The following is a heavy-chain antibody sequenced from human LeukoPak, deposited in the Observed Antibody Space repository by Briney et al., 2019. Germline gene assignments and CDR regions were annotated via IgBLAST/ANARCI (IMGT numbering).Heavy chain of an antibody. CDR2: ISSSSSYI. J-gene: IGHJ6*02. CDR1: RFTFSNYN. CDR3: ARDPEGDDYDMDV. D-gene: IGHD3-16*01. Sequence: PGGSLRLSCAASRFTFSNYNMNWVRQAPGEGLEWVSSISSSSSYIYYADSVKGRFTISSDNAKNSLYLQMNSLRAEDTAVYYCARDPEGDDYDMDVWGQGTTVTVSS. V-gene: IGHV3-21*01.